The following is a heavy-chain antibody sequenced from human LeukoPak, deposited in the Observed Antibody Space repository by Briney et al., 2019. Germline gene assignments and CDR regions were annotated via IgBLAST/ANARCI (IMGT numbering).Heavy chain of an antibody. J-gene: IGHJ4*02. Sequence: GASVKVSCKASGYTFTGYYIHWTRQAPGQGLEWLGWIRPYNGATSYAQRFQGRITMTRDTSINEAYMQLGRLSYDDTAVYYCARGRTWRYYDSSGYVVYWGQGTLVTVSS. CDR3: ARGRTWRYYDSSGYVVY. CDR2: IRPYNGAT. V-gene: IGHV1-2*02. CDR1: GYTFTGYY. D-gene: IGHD3-22*01.